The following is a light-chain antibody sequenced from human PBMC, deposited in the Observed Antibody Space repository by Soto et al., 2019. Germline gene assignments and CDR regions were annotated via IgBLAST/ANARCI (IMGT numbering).Light chain of an antibody. J-gene: IGKJ5*01. Sequence: DIQLTQSPSFLSASVGDRVTITCRASQGLSSDLAWYQQKPGKAPKLLIYAASTLQSRVPSRFSGSGSGTEFTLTISSLQPEDFATYYCQQLNSYPITFVQGTRLEIK. CDR3: QQLNSYPIT. V-gene: IGKV1-9*01. CDR1: QGLSSD. CDR2: AAS.